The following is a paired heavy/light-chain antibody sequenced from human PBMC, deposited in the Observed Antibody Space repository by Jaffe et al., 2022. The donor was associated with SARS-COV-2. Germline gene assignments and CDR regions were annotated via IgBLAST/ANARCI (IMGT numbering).Heavy chain of an antibody. CDR2: IYYTGYT. CDR3: ARGSVTAAGIFDY. V-gene: IGHV4-59*01. Sequence: QVQLQESGPGLVKPSETLSLTCTVSGGSINNYYWSWIRQPPGKGLEWIAYIYYTGYTDYNPSLKSRLTISVDTSKNQFSLKLSSVTAADTAVYYCARGSVTAAGIFDYWGQGTLVTVSS. J-gene: IGHJ4*02. CDR1: GGSINNYY. D-gene: IGHD6-13*01.
Light chain of an antibody. Sequence: DIVMTQSPDSLAVSLGERATINCKSSQSVLYSSNNKNFLTWYQQKPGQPPKLLIYWASTRESGVPDRFSGSGSGTDFTLTISSLQAEDVAVYYCQQYYSTPWTFGQGTKVEIK. CDR3: QQYYSTPWT. J-gene: IGKJ1*01. CDR1: QSVLYSSNNKNF. V-gene: IGKV4-1*01. CDR2: WAS.